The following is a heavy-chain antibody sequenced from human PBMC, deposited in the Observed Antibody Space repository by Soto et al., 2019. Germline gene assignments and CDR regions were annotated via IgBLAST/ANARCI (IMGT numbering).Heavy chain of an antibody. CDR1: GDSVSSNSAT. J-gene: IGHJ5*02. Sequence: SPTLSLTCAISGDSVSSNSATWNWIRQSPSRGLEWLGRTYYRSKWYNDYAVSVKSRITINPDTSKNQFSLQLNSVTPEDTAVYYCARGVSSSFYYWFDPWGQGTLVTVSS. CDR3: ARGVSSSFYYWFDP. CDR2: TYYRSKWYN. V-gene: IGHV6-1*01. D-gene: IGHD6-13*01.